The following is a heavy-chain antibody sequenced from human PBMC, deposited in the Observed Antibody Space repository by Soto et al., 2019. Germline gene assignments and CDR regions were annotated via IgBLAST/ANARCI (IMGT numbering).Heavy chain of an antibody. V-gene: IGHV3-33*01. CDR2: IWYVGSNK. D-gene: IGHD3-10*01. CDR3: AREDYGSGSFDY. J-gene: IGHJ4*02. CDR1: GFTFSSYG. Sequence: QVQLVESGGGVVQPGRSLRLSCAASGFTFSSYGMHWVRQAPGKGLEWVAVIWYVGSNKYYADSVKGRFTISRDNSKNTLYLQMNSLRDEDTAVYYCAREDYGSGSFDYWGQGTLVTVSS.